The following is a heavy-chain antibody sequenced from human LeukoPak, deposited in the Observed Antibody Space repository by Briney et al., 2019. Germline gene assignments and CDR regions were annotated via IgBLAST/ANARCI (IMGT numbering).Heavy chain of an antibody. Sequence: SETLSLTCTVSGGSISSYYWGWIRQPPGKGLEWIGSIYYSGSTYYNPSLKSRVTISVDTSKNQFSLKLSSVTAADTAVYYCARHIIAAAERNWFDPWGQGTLVTVSS. V-gene: IGHV4-39*01. CDR3: ARHIIAAAERNWFDP. CDR1: GGSISSYY. D-gene: IGHD6-13*01. CDR2: IYYSGST. J-gene: IGHJ5*02.